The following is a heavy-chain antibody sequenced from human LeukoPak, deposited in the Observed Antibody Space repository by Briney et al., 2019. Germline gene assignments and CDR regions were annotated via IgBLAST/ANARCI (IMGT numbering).Heavy chain of an antibody. J-gene: IGHJ6*03. CDR3: ARDGSSSSVYYYYMDV. CDR1: GGSISSYY. Sequence: PSETLSLTCTVSGGSISSYYWSGIRQPAGKGLEWIGRIYTSGSTNYNPSLKSRVTMSVDTSKNQFSLKLSSVTAADTAVYYCARDGSSSSVYYYYMDVWGKGTTVTVSS. CDR2: IYTSGST. D-gene: IGHD6-6*01. V-gene: IGHV4-4*07.